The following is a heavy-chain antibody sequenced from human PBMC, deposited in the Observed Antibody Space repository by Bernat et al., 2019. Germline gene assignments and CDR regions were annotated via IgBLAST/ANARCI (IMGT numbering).Heavy chain of an antibody. Sequence: EVQLVESGGGLVQPGGSLRLSCSASGSTFSSYAMHWVRQAPGKGLEYVSAISSNGGSTYYADSVKGRFTISRDNSKNTLYLQMSSLRAEDTAVYYCVKGRGYSYGGGDYWGQGTLVTVSS. V-gene: IGHV3-64D*06. CDR2: ISSNGGST. D-gene: IGHD5-18*01. CDR1: GSTFSSYA. CDR3: VKGRGYSYGGGDY. J-gene: IGHJ4*02.